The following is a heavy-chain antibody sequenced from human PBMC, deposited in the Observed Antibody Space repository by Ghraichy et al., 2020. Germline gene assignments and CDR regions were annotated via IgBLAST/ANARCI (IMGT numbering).Heavy chain of an antibody. CDR1: RYTFTGFY. Sequence: ASVKVSCKASRYTFTGFYMHWVRQAPGQGLEWMGWINPNSGGTNYAQKFQGRVTMTRDTSISTAYMELSRLRSDDTAVYYCASGSSSAFSVLYYFDYWGQGTLVTVSS. V-gene: IGHV1-2*02. J-gene: IGHJ4*02. CDR2: INPNSGGT. D-gene: IGHD6-19*01. CDR3: ASGSSSAFSVLYYFDY.